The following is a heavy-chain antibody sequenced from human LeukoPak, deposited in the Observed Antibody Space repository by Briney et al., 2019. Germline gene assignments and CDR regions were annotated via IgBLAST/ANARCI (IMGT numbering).Heavy chain of an antibody. CDR3: ARDPSLSSGWIHDAFDI. Sequence: ASVKVSCKASGYMHINHAITWVRQAPGQGLEWMGWIGAYNGNTNYAQKFHDRVTLNTDTSTNTAYMELRSLRSDDTAVYYCARDPSLSSGWIHDAFDIWGQGTMVTV. V-gene: IGHV1-18*01. CDR1: GYMHINHA. D-gene: IGHD6-19*01. CDR2: IGAYNGNT. J-gene: IGHJ3*02.